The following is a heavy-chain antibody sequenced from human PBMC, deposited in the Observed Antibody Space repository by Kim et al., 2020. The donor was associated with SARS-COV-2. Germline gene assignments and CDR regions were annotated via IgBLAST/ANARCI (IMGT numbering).Heavy chain of an antibody. CDR2: IIPIFGTA. V-gene: IGHV1-69*13. CDR1: GGTFSSYA. CDR3: ARGAIQLWPEIDAFDI. D-gene: IGHD5-18*01. Sequence: SVKVSCKASGGTFSSYAISWVRQAPGQGLEWMGGIIPIFGTANYAQKFQGRVTITADESTSTAYMELSSLRSEDTAVYYCARGAIQLWPEIDAFDIWGQGTMVTVSS. J-gene: IGHJ3*02.